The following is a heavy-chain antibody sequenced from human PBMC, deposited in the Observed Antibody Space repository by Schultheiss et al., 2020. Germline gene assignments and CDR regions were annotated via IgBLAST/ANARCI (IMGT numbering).Heavy chain of an antibody. CDR3: AKGRTYYYDSSGYGLLYG. Sequence: GGSLRLSCAASGFTFSSYSMNWVRQAPGKGLEWVSAISGSGGSTYYADSVKGRFTISRDNSKNTLYLQMNSLRAEDTAVYYCAKGRTYYYDSSGYGLLYGWGQGTLVTVSS. CDR2: ISGSGGST. J-gene: IGHJ4*02. CDR1: GFTFSSYS. V-gene: IGHV3-23*01. D-gene: IGHD3-22*01.